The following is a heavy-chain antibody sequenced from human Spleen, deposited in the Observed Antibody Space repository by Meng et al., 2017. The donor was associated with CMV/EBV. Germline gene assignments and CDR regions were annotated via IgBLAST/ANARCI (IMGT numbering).Heavy chain of an antibody. CDR3: ARGTSSFWSPLHH. D-gene: IGHD3-3*01. CDR2: IRYDGANK. CDR1: GFTFSSYG. Sequence: GESLKISCAASGFTFSSYGMHWVRQAPGKGLEWVAFIRYDGANKYYSESVKGRFTISRDFSKNTLSLQMNGLRGEDTALYFCARGTSSFWSPLHHWGQGTVVTVSS. J-gene: IGHJ4*02. V-gene: IGHV3-30*02.